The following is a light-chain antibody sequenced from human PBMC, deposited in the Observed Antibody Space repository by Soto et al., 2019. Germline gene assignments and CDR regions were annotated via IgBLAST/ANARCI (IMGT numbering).Light chain of an antibody. CDR3: QQRSHWPPLT. V-gene: IGKV3-11*01. J-gene: IGKJ4*01. CDR1: QSVSSY. Sequence: EIVLTQSPATLSLSPGERATLSCRASQSVSSYLAWYQQKPGQAPRLLIYYASTRATDIPARFSGSGSGTDFTLTISSLETEDFAVYYCQQRSHWPPLTFGGGTKVEIK. CDR2: YAS.